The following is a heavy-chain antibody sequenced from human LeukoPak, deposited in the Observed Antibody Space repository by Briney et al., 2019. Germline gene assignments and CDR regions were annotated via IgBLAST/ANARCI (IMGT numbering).Heavy chain of an antibody. CDR1: GFTFSSYG. CDR2: ISGSGGST. V-gene: IGHV3-23*01. Sequence: GGSLRLSCAASGFTFSSYGMSWVRQAPGKGLEWVSAISGSGGSTYYADSVKGRFTISRDNSKNTLYLQMNSLRAEDTAVYYCAKDLHYYDSSGYYSYWGQGTLVTVSS. D-gene: IGHD3-22*01. J-gene: IGHJ4*02. CDR3: AKDLHYYDSSGYYSY.